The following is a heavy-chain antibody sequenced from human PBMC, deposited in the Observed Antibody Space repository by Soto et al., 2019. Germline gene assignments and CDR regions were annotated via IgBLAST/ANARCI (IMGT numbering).Heavy chain of an antibody. CDR3: ARVVGYDYIWGSLL. CDR2: ISSSSSYI. Sequence: GGSLRLSCAASGFTFSSYSMNWVRQAPGKGLEWVSSISSSSSYIYYADSVKGRFTISRDNAKNSLYLQMNSLRAEDTAVYYCARVVGYDYIWGSLLWGQGTLVTVSS. CDR1: GFTFSSYS. J-gene: IGHJ4*02. D-gene: IGHD3-16*01. V-gene: IGHV3-21*01.